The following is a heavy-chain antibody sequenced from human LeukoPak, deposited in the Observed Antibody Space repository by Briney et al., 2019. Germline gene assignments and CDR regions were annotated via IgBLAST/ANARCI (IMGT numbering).Heavy chain of an antibody. D-gene: IGHD3-16*01. V-gene: IGHV4-39*07. CDR2: IYYSGST. Sequence: SETLSLTCTVSGGSISSSSDFWDWIRQPPGKGLEWIGSIYYSGSTYYNPSLKSRVTISVDTSKNQFSLKLSSVTAADTAVYYCARTGGGHSGPYPDYWGQGTLVTVSS. CDR3: ARTGGGHSGPYPDY. CDR1: GGSISSSSDF. J-gene: IGHJ4*02.